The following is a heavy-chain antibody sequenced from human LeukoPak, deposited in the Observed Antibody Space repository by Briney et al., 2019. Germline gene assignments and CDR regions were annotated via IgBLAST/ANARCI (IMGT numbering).Heavy chain of an antibody. V-gene: IGHV4-34*01. CDR2: INHSGST. J-gene: IGHJ3*02. CDR1: GGSFSGCY. D-gene: IGHD3-9*01. Sequence: SETLSLTCAVYGGSFSGCYWSWIRQPPGKGLEWIGEINHSGSTNYNPSLKSRVTISVDTSKNQFSLKLSSVTAADTAVYYCARGSQYYDILTGSRSGDAFDIWGQGTMVTVSS. CDR3: ARGSQYYDILTGSRSGDAFDI.